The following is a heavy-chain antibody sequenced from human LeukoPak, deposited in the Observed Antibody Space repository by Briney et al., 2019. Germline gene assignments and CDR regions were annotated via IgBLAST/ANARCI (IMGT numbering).Heavy chain of an antibody. V-gene: IGHV1-18*01. CDR1: GYTFTSYG. J-gene: IGHJ4*02. CDR3: AREMEIAGTSDY. Sequence: ASVKVSFKASGYTFTSYGISWVRQPPGQGLEGMGWISAYNGNTNYAQKLQGRVTMTTDTSTSTAYMELRSLRSDDTAVYYCAREMEIAGTSDYWGQGTLVTVSS. D-gene: IGHD6-13*01. CDR2: ISAYNGNT.